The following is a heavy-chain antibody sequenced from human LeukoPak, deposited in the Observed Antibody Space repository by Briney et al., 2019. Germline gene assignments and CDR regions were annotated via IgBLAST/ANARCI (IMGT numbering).Heavy chain of an antibody. CDR3: ARKVNYDILTGYYRHNWFDP. V-gene: IGHV1-2*06. CDR1: GYTFTGYY. Sequence: GASVKVSCKASGYTFTGYYMHWVRQAPGQGLEWMGRINPNSGGTNYAQKFQGRVTMTRDTSISTAYMELSRLRSDDTAVYYCARKVNYDILTGYYRHNWFDPWGQGTLVTVSS. D-gene: IGHD3-9*01. CDR2: INPNSGGT. J-gene: IGHJ5*02.